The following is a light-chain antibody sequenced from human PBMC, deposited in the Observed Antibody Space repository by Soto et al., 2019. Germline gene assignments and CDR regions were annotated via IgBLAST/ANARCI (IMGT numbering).Light chain of an antibody. J-gene: IGKJ5*01. Sequence: DVVMTQTPLSLSVAPGQSASISCKSSQSLLHITGETFLFWYLQKPGQSPQLLIYEVTTRVSGVPDGFSGSGSGPDFTLEISRVETDDVGIYYCMQSTQLPPTFGQGTRLGIE. CDR1: QSLLHITGETF. CDR3: MQSTQLPPT. V-gene: IGKV2D-29*02. CDR2: EVT.